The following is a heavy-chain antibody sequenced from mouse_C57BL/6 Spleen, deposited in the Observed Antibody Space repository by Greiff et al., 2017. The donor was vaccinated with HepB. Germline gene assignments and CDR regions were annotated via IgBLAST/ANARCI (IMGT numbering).Heavy chain of an antibody. D-gene: IGHD1-1*01. CDR3: ARPCITTVVADWYFDV. Sequence: QVHVKQSGAELVKPGASVKLSCKASGYTFTEYTIHWVKQRSGQGLEWIGWFYPGSGSIKYNEKFKDKATLTADKSSSTVYMERSRLTSEDSAVYFCARPCITTVVADWYFDVWGTGTTVTVSS. CDR1: GYTFTEYT. J-gene: IGHJ1*03. V-gene: IGHV1-62-2*01. CDR2: FYPGSGSI.